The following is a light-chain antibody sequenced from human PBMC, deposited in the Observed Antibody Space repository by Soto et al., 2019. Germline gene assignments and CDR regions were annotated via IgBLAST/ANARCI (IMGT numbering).Light chain of an antibody. V-gene: IGLV2-14*01. Sequence: QSVLTQPASVSGSPGQSITISCTGTSSDVGGYIYVSWYQQYPGKVPKLILYEVSNRPSGVSSRFSGSKSGNTASLSISGLQAEYEAYYYCTSYTSNTTVVFGGGTKLTVL. J-gene: IGLJ2*01. CDR3: TSYTSNTTVV. CDR1: SSDVGGYIY. CDR2: EVS.